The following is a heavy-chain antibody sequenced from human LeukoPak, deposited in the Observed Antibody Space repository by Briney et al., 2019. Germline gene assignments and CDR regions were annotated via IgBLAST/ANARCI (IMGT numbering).Heavy chain of an antibody. D-gene: IGHD6-19*01. Sequence: GGSLRLSCAASGFTVSSNYMSWVRQALGKGLEWVSVIYSAGSTNYADSVKGRFTISRDNSKNTLYLQMNILRAEDTAVYYCARIASDSSGWYHFDYWGQGALVTVSS. CDR2: IYSAGST. V-gene: IGHV3-66*01. J-gene: IGHJ4*02. CDR3: ARIASDSSGWYHFDY. CDR1: GFTVSSNY.